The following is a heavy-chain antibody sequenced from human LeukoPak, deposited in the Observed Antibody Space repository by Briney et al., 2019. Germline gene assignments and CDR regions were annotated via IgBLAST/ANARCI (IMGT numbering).Heavy chain of an antibody. CDR3: TTAAYGSRPNYYYNGMDV. Sequence: SGGSLRLSCAASGFTFSNAWMSWVRQAPGKGLEWVGRIKTKTDGGTTGYAAPVKGRFTISRDDSKNTLYLQMNSLKTEDTAVYYCTTAAYGSRPNYYYNGMDVWGQGTTVTVSS. J-gene: IGHJ6*02. CDR1: GFTFSNAW. D-gene: IGHD3-10*01. V-gene: IGHV3-15*01. CDR2: IKTKTDGGTT.